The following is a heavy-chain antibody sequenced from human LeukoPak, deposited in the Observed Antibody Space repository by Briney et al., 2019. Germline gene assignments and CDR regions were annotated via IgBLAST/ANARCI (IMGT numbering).Heavy chain of an antibody. CDR1: GFTFSSYA. V-gene: IGHV3-30*02. CDR2: IRYDGSNK. J-gene: IGHJ4*02. CDR3: AVLVVAATRDPFDY. D-gene: IGHD2-15*01. Sequence: GGSLRLSCAASGFTFSSYAMSWVRQAPGKGLAWVAFIRYDGSNKYYADSVKGRFTISRDNSKNTLYLQMNSLRAEDTAVYYCAVLVVAATRDPFDYWGQGTLVTVSS.